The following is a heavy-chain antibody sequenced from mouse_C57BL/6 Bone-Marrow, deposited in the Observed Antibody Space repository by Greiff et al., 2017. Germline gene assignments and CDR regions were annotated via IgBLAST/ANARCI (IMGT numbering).Heavy chain of an antibody. CDR2: IDPEDGET. D-gene: IGHD1-1*01. CDR1: GFNIKDYY. Sequence: EVQLQQSGAELVKPGASVKLSCTASGFNIKDYYMHWVKQRTEQGLEWIGRIDPEDGETKYAPKFQGKATITADTSSNTADLQLSSLTSEDTAVYYCARTCYGSDPLDYWGQGTTLTVSS. V-gene: IGHV14-2*01. CDR3: ARTCYGSDPLDY. J-gene: IGHJ2*01.